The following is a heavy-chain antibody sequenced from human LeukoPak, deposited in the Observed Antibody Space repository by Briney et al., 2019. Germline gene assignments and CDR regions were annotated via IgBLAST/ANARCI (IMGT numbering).Heavy chain of an antibody. CDR2: TNPGGNT. CDR3: ARDSLGAGTVGATSGY. D-gene: IGHD1-26*01. Sequence: SETLSLTCAVYGGSFSDFYWNWIRQPPGKGLEWIGETNPGGNTNYNPSLKSRVTISVDTSKNQFSLKLSSVTAADTAVYYCARDSLGAGTVGATSGYWGQGTLVTVSS. CDR1: GGSFSDFY. V-gene: IGHV4-34*01. J-gene: IGHJ4*02.